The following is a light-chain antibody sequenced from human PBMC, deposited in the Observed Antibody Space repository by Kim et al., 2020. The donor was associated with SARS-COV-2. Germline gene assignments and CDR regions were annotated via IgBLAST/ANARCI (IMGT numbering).Light chain of an antibody. CDR1: SSDIGGYNF. J-gene: IGLJ2*01. V-gene: IGLV2-8*01. CDR2: EVN. Sequence: GQSVTISCTGTSSDIGGYNFVAWYQQHPGKAPKVMIYEVNKRPSGVPDRFSGSKSGNTASLTVSGLQAEDEAYYYCSSYAGRQNLVFGGGTQLTVL. CDR3: SSYAGRQNLV.